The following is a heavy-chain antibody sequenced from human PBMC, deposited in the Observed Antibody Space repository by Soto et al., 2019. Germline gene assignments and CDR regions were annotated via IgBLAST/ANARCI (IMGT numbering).Heavy chain of an antibody. Sequence: QVQLVQSGAEVKKPGASVKVSCKASGYTFTSYAMHWVRQAPGQRLEWMGWINAGNGNTKYSQKFQGRGTITRDTAESRACMVLSSLGSEDTAVYFCARDGGGSSVVGIFYYFDYWGQGTLVTVSS. V-gene: IGHV1-3*01. CDR1: GYTFTSYA. D-gene: IGHD2-2*01. J-gene: IGHJ4*02. CDR2: INAGNGNT. CDR3: ARDGGGSSVVGIFYYFDY.